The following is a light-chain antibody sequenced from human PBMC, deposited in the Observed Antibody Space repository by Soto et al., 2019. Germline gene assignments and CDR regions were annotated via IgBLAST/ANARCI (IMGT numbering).Light chain of an antibody. J-gene: IGKJ4*01. CDR3: QQRSNWPLT. CDR1: QSVSSY. Sequence: EIVLTQSPATLSLSPGERATLYCRASQSVSSYLAWYQQKPGQAPRLLIYDASNRATGIPARFSGSGSGTDFTLTISSPEPEDFAVYYCQQRSNWPLTFGGGTKVDIK. V-gene: IGKV3-11*01. CDR2: DAS.